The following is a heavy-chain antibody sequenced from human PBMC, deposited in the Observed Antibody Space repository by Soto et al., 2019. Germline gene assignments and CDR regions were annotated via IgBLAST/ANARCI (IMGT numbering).Heavy chain of an antibody. CDR2: IYYSGST. J-gene: IGHJ5*02. CDR3: ARDHYSSSWIKETYNWFDP. CDR1: GGSISSGDYY. D-gene: IGHD6-13*01. Sequence: SETLSLTCTVSGGSISSGDYYWSWIRQPPGKGLEWIGYIYYSGSTYYNPSLKSRVTISVDTSKNQFSLKLSSVTAADTAVYYCARDHYSSSWIKETYNWFDPWGQGSLVTVSS. V-gene: IGHV4-30-4*01.